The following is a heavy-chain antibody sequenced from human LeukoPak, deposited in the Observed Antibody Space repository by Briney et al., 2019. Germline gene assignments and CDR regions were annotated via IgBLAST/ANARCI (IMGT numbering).Heavy chain of an antibody. Sequence: ASVKVSCKTSGYTFTSHDITWVRLASGQGLEWMGWMNPNSGNTGYAQKFQGRVTMTRDTSISTAYMELSSLRPEDTAVYFCARGPPNYYGSGNFDYWGQGTPVTVSS. J-gene: IGHJ4*02. V-gene: IGHV1-8*01. CDR2: MNPNSGNT. CDR3: ARGPPNYYGSGNFDY. D-gene: IGHD3-10*01. CDR1: GYTFTSHD.